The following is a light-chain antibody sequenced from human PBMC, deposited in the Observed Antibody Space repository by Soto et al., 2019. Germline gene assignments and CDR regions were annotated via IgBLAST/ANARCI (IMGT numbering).Light chain of an antibody. CDR1: QDISSY. Sequence: AIRLTHSRSSLSASVGDIVTINCRASQDISSYLGWYQQKPGKAPKLLIYDASSLESGVPSRFSGTGSGTEFTFSITSLQSEDFGTYYCQQCYMGWTFGQGTKVDIK. CDR2: DAS. V-gene: IGKV1-13*02. CDR3: QQCYMGWT. J-gene: IGKJ1*01.